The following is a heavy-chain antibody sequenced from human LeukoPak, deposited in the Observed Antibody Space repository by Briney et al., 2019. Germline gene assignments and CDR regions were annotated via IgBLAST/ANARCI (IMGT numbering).Heavy chain of an antibody. Sequence: GESLQISCKGSGYSFTTYWIAWVRQMPGKGLEWMGIIYPDDSDARYSPSFQGQVTISADKSISTAYLQWNRLKASDTAMYYCTRLDYHDSSTLDYWGQGTLVTVSS. D-gene: IGHD3-22*01. V-gene: IGHV5-51*01. J-gene: IGHJ4*02. CDR3: TRLDYHDSSTLDY. CDR1: GYSFTTYW. CDR2: IYPDDSDA.